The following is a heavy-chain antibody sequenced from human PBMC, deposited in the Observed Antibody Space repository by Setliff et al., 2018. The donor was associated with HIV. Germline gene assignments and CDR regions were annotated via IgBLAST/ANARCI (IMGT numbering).Heavy chain of an antibody. CDR3: ARHSDFWSEDAFDI. CDR1: GGSINNFY. Sequence: ETLSLTCTVSGGSINNFYWSWIRQPPGEGLEWIGYISTSGSTKYNPSLKSRVTILVDPSNNQFSLRLSSVTAADTAVYYCARHSDFWSEDAFDIWAQGTVVTVSS. D-gene: IGHD3-3*01. V-gene: IGHV4-4*09. CDR2: ISTSGST. J-gene: IGHJ3*02.